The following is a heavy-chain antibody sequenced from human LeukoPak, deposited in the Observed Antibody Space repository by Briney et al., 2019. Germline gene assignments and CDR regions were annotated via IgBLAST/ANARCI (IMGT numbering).Heavy chain of an antibody. CDR3: ARDYGAADY. CDR1: GFTFSTYW. J-gene: IGHJ4*02. V-gene: IGHV3-7*01. CDR2: MKRDGSEI. D-gene: IGHD4-17*01. Sequence: GGSLRLSCSASGFTFSTYWMSWVRQAPGKGLEWVANMKRDGSEIYYVDSVKGRFTISRDNAKKSLYLQMNSLRAEDTAVYYCARDYGAADYWGQGTLVTVSS.